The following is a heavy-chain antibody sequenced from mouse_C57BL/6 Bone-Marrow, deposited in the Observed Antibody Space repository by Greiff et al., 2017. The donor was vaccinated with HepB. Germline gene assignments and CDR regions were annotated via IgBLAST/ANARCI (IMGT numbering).Heavy chain of an antibody. CDR3: TTHYGSSYLVAY. CDR1: GFNIKDDY. V-gene: IGHV14-4*01. CDR2: IDPENGDT. Sequence: VQLQQSGAELVRPGASVKLSCTASGFNIKDDYMHWVKQRPEQGLEWIGWIDPENGDTEYASKFQGKATITADTSSNTAYLQLSSLTSEDTAVYYCTTHYGSSYLVAYWGQGTLVTVSA. J-gene: IGHJ3*01. D-gene: IGHD1-1*01.